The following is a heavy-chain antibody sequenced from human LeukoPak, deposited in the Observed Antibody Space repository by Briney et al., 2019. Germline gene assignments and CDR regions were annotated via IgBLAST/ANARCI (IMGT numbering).Heavy chain of an antibody. CDR2: INHSGST. Sequence: PSETLPLTCAVYGGSFSGYYWSWIRQPPGKGLEWIGEINHSGSTNYNPSLKSRVTISVDTSKNQFSLKLSSVTAADTAVYYCARMEVGPHWFDPWGQGTLVTVSS. D-gene: IGHD3-3*01. CDR1: GGSFSGYY. CDR3: ARMEVGPHWFDP. V-gene: IGHV4-34*01. J-gene: IGHJ5*02.